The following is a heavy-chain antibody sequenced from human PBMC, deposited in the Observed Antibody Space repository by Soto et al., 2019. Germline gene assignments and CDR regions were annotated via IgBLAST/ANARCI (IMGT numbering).Heavy chain of an antibody. D-gene: IGHD1-26*01. CDR1: GFTFSEYY. Sequence: QVQLVESGGGLVKPGGSLRLSCAASGFTFSEYYMSWISQAPGKGLEWISYINSGAGTIYYADSVKGRFTISRDNAKNSLHLKMNSVRADDTAVFYCARARYSGFGVNYFGYWGQGTLVTVSS. CDR2: INSGAGTI. V-gene: IGHV3-11*01. CDR3: ARARYSGFGVNYFGY. J-gene: IGHJ4*02.